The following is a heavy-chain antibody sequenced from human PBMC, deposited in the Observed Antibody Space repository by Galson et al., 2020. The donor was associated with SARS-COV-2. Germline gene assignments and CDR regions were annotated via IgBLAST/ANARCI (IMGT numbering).Heavy chain of an antibody. V-gene: IGHV1-2*02. CDR3: ARNQLEGPYYDFWSGYYGTPVASTEYGMDV. Sequence: ASVKVSCKASGYTFTGYYMHWVRQAPGQGLEWMGWINPNSGGTNYAQKFQGRVTMTRDTSISTAYMELSRLRSDDTAVYYCARNQLEGPYYDFWSGYYGTPVASTEYGMDVWGQGTTVTVSS. D-gene: IGHD3-3*01. J-gene: IGHJ6*02. CDR1: GYTFTGYY. CDR2: INPNSGGT.